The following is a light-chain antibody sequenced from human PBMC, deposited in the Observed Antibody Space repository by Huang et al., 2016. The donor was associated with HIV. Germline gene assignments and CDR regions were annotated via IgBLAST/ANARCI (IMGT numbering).Light chain of an antibody. CDR1: QSVSSN. CDR3: QQYNNWHLT. V-gene: IGKV3-15*01. CDR2: GST. J-gene: IGKJ4*01. Sequence: IVMTQTPAPLPVSPGGRATLSCRASQSVSSNLAWYQQKPGKAPRLLIYGSTTRATGVPARFSGSGSGTDFTLTINSLQSEDFGIYYCQQYNNWHLTFGRGTRV.